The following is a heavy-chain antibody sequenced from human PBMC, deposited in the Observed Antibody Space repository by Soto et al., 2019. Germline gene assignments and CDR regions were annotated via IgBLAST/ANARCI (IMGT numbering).Heavy chain of an antibody. Sequence: GGSLRLSCAASGFTFSSYAITWVRQAPGKGLEWFSAISGTGSSTNYADSVEGRFTISRDNSKNTLYLQMSSLRAEDTAVYYCAKAGGIAVPGTHLDYWGQGTLVPVSS. D-gene: IGHD6-19*01. CDR3: AKAGGIAVPGTHLDY. J-gene: IGHJ4*02. V-gene: IGHV3-23*01. CDR1: GFTFSSYA. CDR2: ISGTGSST.